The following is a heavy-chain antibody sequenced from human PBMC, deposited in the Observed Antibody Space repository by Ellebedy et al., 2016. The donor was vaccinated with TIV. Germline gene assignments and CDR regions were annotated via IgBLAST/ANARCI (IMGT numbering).Heavy chain of an antibody. D-gene: IGHD3-10*01. CDR1: GGSISSVSYY. Sequence: GSLRLSCTVSGGSISSVSYYWGWIRQPPGKGLEWIGSIYYTGSTYYNPSLKSRVTISVDTSKNQFSLKLSSVTAADTAMYYCARYYPSYGSGSYEDYWGQGTLVTVSS. CDR3: ARYYPSYGSGSYEDY. CDR2: IYYTGST. V-gene: IGHV4-39*07. J-gene: IGHJ4*02.